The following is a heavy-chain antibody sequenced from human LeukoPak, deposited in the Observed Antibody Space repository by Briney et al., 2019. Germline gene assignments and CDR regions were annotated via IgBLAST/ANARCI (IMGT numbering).Heavy chain of an antibody. V-gene: IGHV1-69*13. J-gene: IGHJ4*02. CDR2: IIPIFGTA. Sequence: GASVKVSCKASGGTFISYAISWVRQAPGQGLEWMGGIIPIFGTANYAQKFQGRVTITADESTSTAYMELSSLRSEDTAVYYCARARPRIAAAWWYWGQGTLVTVSS. CDR1: GGTFISYA. CDR3: ARARPRIAAAWWY. D-gene: IGHD6-13*01.